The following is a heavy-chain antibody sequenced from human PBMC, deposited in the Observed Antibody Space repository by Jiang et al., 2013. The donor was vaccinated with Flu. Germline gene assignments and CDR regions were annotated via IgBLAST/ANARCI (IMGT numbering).Heavy chain of an antibody. CDR2: TYYRSKWYN. CDR1: GDSVSSNSAA. V-gene: IGHV6-1*01. Sequence: TSQTLSLTCAISGDSVSSNSAAWNWIRQSPSRGLEWLGRTYYRSKWYNDYAVSVKSRITINPDTSKNQFSLQLNSVTPEDTAVYYCAREVGSLTPKVPWNPFDYWGQGTLVTVSS. CDR3: AREVGSLTPKVPWNPFDY. J-gene: IGHJ4*02. D-gene: IGHD1-1*01.